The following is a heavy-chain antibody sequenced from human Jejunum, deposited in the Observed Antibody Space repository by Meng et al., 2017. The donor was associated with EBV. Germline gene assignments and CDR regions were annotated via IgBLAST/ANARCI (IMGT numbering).Heavy chain of an antibody. J-gene: IGHJ4*02. CDR2: INPDGRTI. Sequence: VQVVECGGGLVQPGGSRRLSCAASGFTLSDHWIHWVRQAPGEGLMWVSRINPDGRTINYGDSVKGRFTISRDNAKNTVYLQMNSLRAEDTAVYYCTRAGYYRFDYWGQGALVTVSS. D-gene: IGHD1-26*01. CDR3: TRAGYYRFDY. CDR1: GFTLSDHW. V-gene: IGHV3-74*01.